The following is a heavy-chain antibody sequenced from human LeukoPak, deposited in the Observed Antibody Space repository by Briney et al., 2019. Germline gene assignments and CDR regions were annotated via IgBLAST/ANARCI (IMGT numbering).Heavy chain of an antibody. CDR1: GFTFSHSA. D-gene: IGHD2-21*02. V-gene: IGHV3-23*01. Sequence: GGSLRLSCAASGFTFSHSAMSWVRQAPGKGLEWVSAISGSGGSTYYADSVKGRFTISRDNSKNTLYLQMNSLRAEDTAVYYCARYVVVTAYFDYWGQGTLVTVSS. CDR2: ISGSGGST. CDR3: ARYVVVTAYFDY. J-gene: IGHJ4*02.